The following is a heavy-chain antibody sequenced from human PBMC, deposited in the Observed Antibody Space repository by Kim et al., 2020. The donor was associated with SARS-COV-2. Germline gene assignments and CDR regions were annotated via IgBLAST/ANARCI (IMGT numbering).Heavy chain of an antibody. J-gene: IGHJ4*02. D-gene: IGHD3-10*01. Sequence: NHNPSLKMRVTISVDTSKNQFSLKLSTVTAADTAVYYCARDGGMVQGLFDYWGQGTLVTVSS. CDR3: ARDGGMVQGLFDY. V-gene: IGHV4-34*09.